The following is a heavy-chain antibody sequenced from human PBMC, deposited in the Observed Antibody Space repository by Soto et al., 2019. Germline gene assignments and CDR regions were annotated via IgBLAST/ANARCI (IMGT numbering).Heavy chain of an antibody. CDR3: ARDLMLPQELRGWFEP. D-gene: IGHD1-7*01. V-gene: IGHV1-69*01. Sequence: QVQLVQSGAEVKKPGSSVKVSCKASGGTFSSYAISWVRQAPGQGLEWMGGIIPIFGTANYAQKFQGRVTITADESTSNAYRELRSLRSEDTAVYYCARDLMLPQELRGWFEPWGPGTLVTLSS. J-gene: IGHJ5*02. CDR2: IIPIFGTA. CDR1: GGTFSSYA.